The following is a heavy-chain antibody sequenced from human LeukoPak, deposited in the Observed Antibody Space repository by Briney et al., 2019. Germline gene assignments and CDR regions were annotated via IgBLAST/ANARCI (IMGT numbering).Heavy chain of an antibody. V-gene: IGHV1-46*01. CDR2: INPSGGST. CDR3: ASNKGAELGIFGLDY. CDR1: GYTFTRYY. D-gene: IGHD3-3*01. J-gene: IGHJ4*02. Sequence: ASVKVSCKASGYTFTRYYVHWVRQAPGQGLEWMGIINPSGGSTSYAQKFQGRVTMTRDMSTSTVYMELSSLRSEDTAVYYCASNKGAELGIFGLDYWGQGTLVTVSS.